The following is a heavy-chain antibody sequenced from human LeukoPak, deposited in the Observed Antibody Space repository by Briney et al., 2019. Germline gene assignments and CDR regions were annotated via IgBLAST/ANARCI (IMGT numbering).Heavy chain of an antibody. CDR2: INTNTGNP. CDR3: AREVLLWFGELSARLVGFDP. J-gene: IGHJ5*02. CDR1: GYTFTSYA. D-gene: IGHD3-10*01. Sequence: ASVKVSCKASGYTFTSYAMNWVRQAPGQGLEWMGWINTNTGNPTYAQGFTGRFVFSLDTSVSTAYLQISSLKAEDTDVYYCAREVLLWFGELSARLVGFDPWGQGTLVTVSS. V-gene: IGHV7-4-1*02.